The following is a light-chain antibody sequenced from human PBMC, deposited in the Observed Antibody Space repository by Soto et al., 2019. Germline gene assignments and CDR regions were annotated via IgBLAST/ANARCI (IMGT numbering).Light chain of an antibody. CDR3: QQHNDWPLT. V-gene: IGKV3-15*01. CDR2: GAS. CDR1: QSVSSN. J-gene: IGKJ4*01. Sequence: EIVMTQSPATLSVSPGERATLSCRASQSVSSNLAWYQQKPGQAPRLLIYGASTRATGIPARFSGSRSGTELTLTISSPQSEDFAVYYCQQHNDWPLTFGGGTKVEIK.